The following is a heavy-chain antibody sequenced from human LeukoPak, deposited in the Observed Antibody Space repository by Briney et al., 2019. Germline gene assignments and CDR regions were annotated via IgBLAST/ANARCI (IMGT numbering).Heavy chain of an antibody. V-gene: IGHV4-38-2*01. Sequence: SETLSLTCAVSGYSISSGYYWGWIRQPPGKGLEWIGSIYHSGSTYCNPSLKSRVTISVDTSKNQFSLKLSSVTAADTAVYYCARLTTTIFLNWFDPWGQGTLVTVSS. CDR2: IYHSGST. CDR1: GYSISSGYY. J-gene: IGHJ5*02. CDR3: ARLTTTIFLNWFDP. D-gene: IGHD3-3*01.